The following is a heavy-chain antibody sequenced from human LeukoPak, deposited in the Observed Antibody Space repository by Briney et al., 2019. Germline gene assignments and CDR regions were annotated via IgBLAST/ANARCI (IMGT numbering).Heavy chain of an antibody. CDR2: IYNRENT. J-gene: IGHJ2*01. CDR1: GGSVTSYY. D-gene: IGHD6-19*01. CDR3: ARFHSGPSGWYVLWYFDL. Sequence: PSETLSLTCTVSGGSVTSYYWSWIRQPPGKGLEWIGYIYNRENTKYNSSLESRVTMSEDTSKNQVFLNLSSVTAADTAVYYCARFHSGPSGWYVLWYFDLWGRGTLVTVSS. V-gene: IGHV4-4*09.